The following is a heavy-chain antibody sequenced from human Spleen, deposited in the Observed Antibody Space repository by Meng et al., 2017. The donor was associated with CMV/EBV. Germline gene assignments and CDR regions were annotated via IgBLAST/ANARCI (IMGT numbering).Heavy chain of an antibody. Sequence: SLKISCAASGFTFHDYGMHWVRQAPGKGLEWVSGISWNSGRIGYADSVKGRFTISRDNSKNTLYLQMNSLRAEDTAVYYCAKGLVGATREFVWGQGTLVTVSS. CDR3: AKGLVGATREFV. CDR2: ISWNSGRI. V-gene: IGHV3-9*01. J-gene: IGHJ4*02. CDR1: GFTFHDYG. D-gene: IGHD1-26*01.